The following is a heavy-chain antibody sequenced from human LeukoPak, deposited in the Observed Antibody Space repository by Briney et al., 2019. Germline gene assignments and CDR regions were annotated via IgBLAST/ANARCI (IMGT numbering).Heavy chain of an antibody. CDR1: GGSITSSSYY. CDR3: ARLGYCSGGSCYAFSEYFQH. Sequence: SETLSLTCTVSGGSITSSSYYWGWIRQPPGKGLEWIGGIYYSGSTYYNPSLKSRVTISVDTSKNQFSLKLSSVTAADTAVYYCARLGYCSGGSCYAFSEYFQHWGQGTLVTVSS. D-gene: IGHD2-15*01. J-gene: IGHJ1*01. V-gene: IGHV4-39*01. CDR2: IYYSGST.